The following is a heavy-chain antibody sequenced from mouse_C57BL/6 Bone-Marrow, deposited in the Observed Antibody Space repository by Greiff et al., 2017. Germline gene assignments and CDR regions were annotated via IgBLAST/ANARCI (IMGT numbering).Heavy chain of an antibody. CDR1: GYTFTSYW. V-gene: IGHV1-7*01. Sequence: VMLVESGAELAKPGASVKLSCKASGYTFTSYWMHWVKQRPGQGLEWIGYINPSSGYTKYNQKFKDKATLTADKSSSTAYMQLSSLTYEDSAVYYCAGGLGRVYYAMDYWGQGTSVTVSS. D-gene: IGHD4-1*01. CDR3: AGGLGRVYYAMDY. J-gene: IGHJ4*01. CDR2: INPSSGYT.